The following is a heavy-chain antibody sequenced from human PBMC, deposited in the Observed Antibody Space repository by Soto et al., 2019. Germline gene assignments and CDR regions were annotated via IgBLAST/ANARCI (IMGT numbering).Heavy chain of an antibody. CDR1: GYTFTSYY. CDR2: INPSGGST. Sequence: ATVKVSCKASGYTFTSYYMHWVREAPGQGLEWMGIINPSGGSTSYAQKFQGRVTMTRDTSTSTVYMELSSLRSEDTAVYYCARAEIHSTIFGVVFNYGMDVWGQGTTVTVSS. V-gene: IGHV1-46*01. J-gene: IGHJ6*02. CDR3: ARAEIHSTIFGVVFNYGMDV. D-gene: IGHD3-3*01.